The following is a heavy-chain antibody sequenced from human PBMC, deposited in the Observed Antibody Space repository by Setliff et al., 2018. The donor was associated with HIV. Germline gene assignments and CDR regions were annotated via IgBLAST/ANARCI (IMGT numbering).Heavy chain of an antibody. J-gene: IGHJ4*02. Sequence: PSETLSLTCSVYGTSFSDQYWSWVRQTPGKGLEWIGEMNQSGTTNYNPSLKSRVTMSIDTSERQFSLKLTSVTAADTAVYYCVRWYYCVSGACYRADYWGQGTMVTVSS. V-gene: IGHV4-34*01. CDR3: VRWYYCVSGACYRADY. CDR1: GTSFSDQY. D-gene: IGHD2-21*02. CDR2: MNQSGTT.